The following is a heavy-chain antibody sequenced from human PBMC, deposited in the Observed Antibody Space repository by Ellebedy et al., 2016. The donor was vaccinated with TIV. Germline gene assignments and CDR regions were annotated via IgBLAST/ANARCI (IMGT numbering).Heavy chain of an antibody. Sequence: SETLSLTXTVSGGSISSYYWSWIRQPPGKGLEWIGYIYYSGSTNYNPSLKSRVTISVDTSKNQFSLKLSSVTAADTAVYYCARGKTFRDILTGYYSNYYYYGMDVWGQGTTVTVSS. CDR2: IYYSGST. CDR1: GGSISSYY. V-gene: IGHV4-59*01. CDR3: ARGKTFRDILTGYYSNYYYYGMDV. J-gene: IGHJ6*02. D-gene: IGHD3-9*01.